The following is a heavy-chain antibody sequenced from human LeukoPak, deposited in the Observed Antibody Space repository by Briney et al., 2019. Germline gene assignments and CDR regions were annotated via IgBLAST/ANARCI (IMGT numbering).Heavy chain of an antibody. CDR2: IKQDGSDK. V-gene: IGHV3-7*01. Sequence: PGGSLRLSCAASGFTFISYWMSWVRQAPGKGLEWVANIKQDGSDKYYVGSVRGRFTISRDNARNSLYLQMNSLRAEDTAVYYCVRDGGRGADYWGQGTLVTVSS. CDR3: VRDGGRGADY. D-gene: IGHD1-26*01. J-gene: IGHJ4*02. CDR1: GFTFISYW.